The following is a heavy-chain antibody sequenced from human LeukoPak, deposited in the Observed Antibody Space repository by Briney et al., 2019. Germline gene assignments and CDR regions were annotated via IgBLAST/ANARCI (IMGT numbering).Heavy chain of an antibody. Sequence: SETLSLTCTVSGGSISSYYWSWIRQPPGKGLEWIGYIYYSGSTNYNPSLKSRVTISVDTSKNQFSLKLSSVTAADTAVYYCARSDAATMRLNWGQGTLVTVSS. J-gene: IGHJ4*02. CDR1: GGSISSYY. V-gene: IGHV4-59*01. CDR2: IYYSGST. CDR3: ARSDAATMRLN. D-gene: IGHD5-12*01.